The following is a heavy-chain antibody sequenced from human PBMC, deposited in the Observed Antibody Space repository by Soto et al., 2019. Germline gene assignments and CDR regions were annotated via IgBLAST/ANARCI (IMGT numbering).Heavy chain of an antibody. Sequence: EVQLLESGGDLVQPGGSLRLSCAASGFTFSSYSMGWVRQAPGKGLEWVSTISGRGDDTYYTDSVKGRVTISRDNSKNTLYVHMNSLRAEDTAVYYCARAQPTYSSSYFDYWGQGTLVTVSS. J-gene: IGHJ4*02. V-gene: IGHV3-23*01. CDR1: GFTFSSYS. CDR2: ISGRGDDT. CDR3: ARAQPTYSSSYFDY. D-gene: IGHD3-22*01.